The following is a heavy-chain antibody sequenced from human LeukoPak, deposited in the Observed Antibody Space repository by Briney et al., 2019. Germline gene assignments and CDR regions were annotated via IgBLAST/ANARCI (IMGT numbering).Heavy chain of an antibody. CDR3: AKTLGYCGGGTCQYPSDY. V-gene: IGHV3-23*01. Sequence: WGALRLSCSASGFTFYDYSRTSGPWTPAKVLELVSTINGSGGTYSADSVKGRFSISRDNSKNTLYLQMNSLRAEDTAIYYCAKTLGYCGGGTCQYPSDYWGQGTLVTVSS. D-gene: IGHD2-15*01. J-gene: IGHJ4*02. CDR2: INGSGGT. CDR1: GFTFYDYS.